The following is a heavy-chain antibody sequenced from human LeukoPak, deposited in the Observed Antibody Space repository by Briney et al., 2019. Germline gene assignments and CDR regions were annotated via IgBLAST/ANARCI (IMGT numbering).Heavy chain of an antibody. J-gene: IGHJ6*03. CDR2: MNWNGGST. Sequence: PGGSLRLSCAASGFTFDDYGMSWVRQAPGKGLEWVSGMNWNGGSTGYADSVKGRFTISRDNAKNSLYLQMNSLRAEDTALYYCATVMTTVTAYYYSYMDVWGKGTTVTVSS. CDR3: ATVMTTVTAYYYSYMDV. CDR1: GFTFDDYG. D-gene: IGHD4-17*01. V-gene: IGHV3-20*04.